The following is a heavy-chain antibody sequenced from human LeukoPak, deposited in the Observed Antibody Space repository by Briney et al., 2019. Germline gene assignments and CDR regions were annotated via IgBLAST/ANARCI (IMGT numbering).Heavy chain of an antibody. V-gene: IGHV1-2*02. CDR2: INPNSGGT. CDR3: ARAPWYFDL. J-gene: IGHJ2*01. CDR1: GYIFTGFY. Sequence: ASVKVFCKASGYIFTGFYMHWVRQAPGQGLEWMGWINPNSGGTDYAQKFQGRVTMTRDMSINTAYMELSRLISDDTAVYYCARAPWYFDLWGRGTLVTVSS.